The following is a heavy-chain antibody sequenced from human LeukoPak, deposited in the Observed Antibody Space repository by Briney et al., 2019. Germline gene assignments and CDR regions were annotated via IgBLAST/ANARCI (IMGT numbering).Heavy chain of an antibody. J-gene: IGHJ3*02. V-gene: IGHV1-2*02. CDR2: INPNSGGT. CDR3: ARDRSIVVVPAAHAFDI. CDR1: GYTFTGYY. Sequence: ASVKVSCKASGYTFTGYYMHWVRKAPGQGLEWMGWINPNSGGTNYAQKFQGRVTMTRDTSISTAYMELSRLRSDDTAVYYCARDRSIVVVPAAHAFDIWGQGTMVTVSS. D-gene: IGHD2-2*01.